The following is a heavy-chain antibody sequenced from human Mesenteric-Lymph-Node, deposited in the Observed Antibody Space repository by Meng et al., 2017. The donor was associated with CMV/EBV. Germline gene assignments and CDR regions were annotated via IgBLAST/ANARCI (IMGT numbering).Heavy chain of an antibody. D-gene: IGHD6-19*01. CDR3: ARQWLVRWYFDY. V-gene: IGHV1-18*01. J-gene: IGHJ4*02. CDR1: GGTFSSYA. Sequence: SCKASGGTFSSYAISWVRQAPGQGLEWMGWISAYNGNTNYAQKLQGRVTMTTDTSTSTAYMELRSLRSDDTAVYYCARQWLVRWYFDYWGQGTLVTVSS. CDR2: ISAYNGNT.